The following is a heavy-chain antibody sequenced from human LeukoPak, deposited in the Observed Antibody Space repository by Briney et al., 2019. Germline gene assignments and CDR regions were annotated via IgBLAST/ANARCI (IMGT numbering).Heavy chain of an antibody. D-gene: IGHD3-10*01. V-gene: IGHV3-48*03. J-gene: IGHJ4*01. CDR1: XXTFSXYE. Sequence: GGSLRLSCAAXXXTFSXYEXXXVXXXXXXXXXWXSYIXASGSTLFYEDXVRGRFTIYRDNAKNSLYLQMKRLRAEDTAVYYCASARGRFGELLHFIYWGQGTLVTVSS. CDR2: IXASGSTL. CDR3: ASARGRFGELLHFIY.